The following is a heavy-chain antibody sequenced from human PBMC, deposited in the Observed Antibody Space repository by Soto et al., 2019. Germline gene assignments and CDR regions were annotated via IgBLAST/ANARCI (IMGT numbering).Heavy chain of an antibody. CDR2: MNPNSGNT. CDR3: ARVPRSRVVVPAAHNWLDP. Sequence: ASVKVSCKASGYTFTSYDINWVRQATGQGLEWMGWMNPNSGNTGYAQKLQGRVTMTTDTSTSTAYMELRSLRSDDTAVYYCARVPRSRVVVPAAHNWLDPWGQGTLVTVSS. D-gene: IGHD2-2*01. CDR1: GYTFTSYD. J-gene: IGHJ5*02. V-gene: IGHV1-8*01.